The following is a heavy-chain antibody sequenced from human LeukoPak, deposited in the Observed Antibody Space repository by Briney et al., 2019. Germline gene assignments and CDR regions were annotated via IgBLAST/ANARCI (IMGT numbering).Heavy chain of an antibody. J-gene: IGHJ4*02. V-gene: IGHV4-59*08. Sequence: SETLSLTCTVSGGSISTYYWSWIRQPPGKGLEWIGYIYYSGSTNYNPSLKSRVTISVDTSKNQFSLKLNSVTAADTAVYYCASHDGRYSSGWDFDYWGQGTLVTVSS. CDR3: ASHDGRYSSGWDFDY. CDR2: IYYSGST. CDR1: GGSISTYY. D-gene: IGHD6-19*01.